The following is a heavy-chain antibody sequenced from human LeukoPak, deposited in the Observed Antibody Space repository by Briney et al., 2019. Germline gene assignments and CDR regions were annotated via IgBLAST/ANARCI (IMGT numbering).Heavy chain of an antibody. CDR1: EFTFSSYA. J-gene: IGHJ4*02. CDR3: AREAGSSWFAPLDY. D-gene: IGHD6-13*01. CDR2: ISSSGSTI. Sequence: GGSLRLSCAASEFTFSSYAMNWVRQAPGKGLEWVSYISSSGSTIYYADSVKGRFTISRDNAKNSLYLQMNSLRAEDTAVYYCAREAGSSWFAPLDYWGQGTLVTVSS. V-gene: IGHV3-48*03.